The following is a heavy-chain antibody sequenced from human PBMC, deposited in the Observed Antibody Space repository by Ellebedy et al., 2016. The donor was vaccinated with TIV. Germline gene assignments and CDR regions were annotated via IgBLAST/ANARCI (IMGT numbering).Heavy chain of an antibody. CDR3: ATVRDGVWYADC. CDR1: GFIFSSNG. CDR2: ISFDGTTK. D-gene: IGHD6-19*01. J-gene: IGHJ4*02. Sequence: GESLKISCAASGFIFSSNGMHWVRQAPGKGLEWVAVISFDGTTKHYVDSVKGRFTISRDNSKNTLYLQMNSLRDEDTAVYFCATVRDGVWYADCWGQGTLVTVSS. V-gene: IGHV3-30*03.